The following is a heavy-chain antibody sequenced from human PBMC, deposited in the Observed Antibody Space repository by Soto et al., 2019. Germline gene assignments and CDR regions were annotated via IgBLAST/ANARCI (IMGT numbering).Heavy chain of an antibody. D-gene: IGHD2-15*01. J-gene: IGHJ6*02. CDR1: GGSFTNYY. CDR3: ARERRVVMDYRSDGMDV. Sequence: QAQLQQWGAGLVKPSETLSLTCGVSGGSFTNYYWSWIRQPPGKGLEWVGEINHSGSSHYNPSLRRRITTSVYTSKRQFSLNLPSVTAADTAVYYCARERRVVMDYRSDGMDVWGQGTTVTVSS. V-gene: IGHV4-34*02. CDR2: INHSGSS.